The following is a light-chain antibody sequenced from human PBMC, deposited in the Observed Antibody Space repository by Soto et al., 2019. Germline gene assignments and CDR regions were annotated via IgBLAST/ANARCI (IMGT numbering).Light chain of an antibody. J-gene: IGKJ1*01. CDR2: GAS. Sequence: LPPSPATLSLAPGERAPLSCRASENVRTFVDWYQQKPGQAPRLLIYGASNRATGIPARFSGSGSGTDFTLTISNLEPEDFAVYYCQQHSHWPPWTFGQGTKVDIK. V-gene: IGKV3-11*01. CDR1: ENVRTF. CDR3: QQHSHWPPWT.